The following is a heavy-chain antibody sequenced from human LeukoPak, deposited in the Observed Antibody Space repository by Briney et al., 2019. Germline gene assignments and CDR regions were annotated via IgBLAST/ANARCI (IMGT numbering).Heavy chain of an antibody. V-gene: IGHV3-30-3*01. J-gene: IGHJ4*02. CDR2: ISYDGSNK. CDR1: GFTFSNAW. Sequence: GGSLRLSCAASGFTFSNAWMNWVRQAPGKGLEWVAVISYDGSNKYYADSVKGRFTISRDNSKNTLYLQMNSLRAEDTAVYYCARDLGYWGQGTLVTVSS. CDR3: ARDLGY.